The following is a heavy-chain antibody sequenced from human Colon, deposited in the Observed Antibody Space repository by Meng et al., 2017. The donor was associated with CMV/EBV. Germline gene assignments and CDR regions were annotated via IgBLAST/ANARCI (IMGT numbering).Heavy chain of an antibody. J-gene: IGHJ3*02. CDR1: GFTFSSYS. CDR2: ISSSSSYI. D-gene: IGHD2-15*01. Sequence: GGSLRLSCAASGFTFSSYSMNWVRQAPGKGLEWASSISSSSSYIYYADSVKGRFTISRDNAKNSLYLQMNSLRAEDTAVYYCARFQPGGAFDIWGQGTMVTVSS. CDR3: ARFQPGGAFDI. V-gene: IGHV3-21*01.